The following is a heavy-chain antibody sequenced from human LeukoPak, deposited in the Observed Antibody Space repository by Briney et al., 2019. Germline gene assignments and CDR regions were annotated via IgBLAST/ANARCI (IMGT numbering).Heavy chain of an antibody. CDR2: IYTSGST. CDR3: ARDKGYCSSTSCYRGGPPHNWFDP. D-gene: IGHD2-2*01. J-gene: IGHJ5*02. Sequence: PSETLSLTCTVSGGSISSGSYYWSWIRQPAGKGLEWIGRIYTSGSTNYNPSLKSRVTISVDTSKNQFSLKLSSVTAADTAVYYCARDKGYCSSTSCYRGGPPHNWFDPWGQGTLVTVSS. V-gene: IGHV4-61*02. CDR1: GGSISSGSYY.